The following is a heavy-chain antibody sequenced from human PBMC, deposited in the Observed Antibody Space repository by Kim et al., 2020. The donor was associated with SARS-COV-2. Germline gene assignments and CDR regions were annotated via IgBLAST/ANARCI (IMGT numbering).Heavy chain of an antibody. J-gene: IGHJ4*02. CDR2: ISAYNGNT. V-gene: IGHV1-18*01. D-gene: IGHD3-22*01. CDR1: GYTFTSYG. CDR3: ARGYYYDSSGYYYEDY. Sequence: ASVKVSCKASGYTFTSYGISWVRQAPGQGLEWMGWISAYNGNTNYAQKLQGRVTMTTDTSTSTAYMELRSLRSDDTAVYYCARGYYYDSSGYYYEDYWGQGTLVTVSS.